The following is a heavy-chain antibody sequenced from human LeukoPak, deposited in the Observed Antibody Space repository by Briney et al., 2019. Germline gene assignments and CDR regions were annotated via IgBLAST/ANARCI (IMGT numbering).Heavy chain of an antibody. J-gene: IGHJ4*02. CDR2: IIPIFGIA. D-gene: IGHD6-19*01. Sequence: ASVKVSCKASGGTFSSYAISWVRQAPGQGLEWMGRIIPIFGIANYAQKFQGRVTITADKSTSTAYMELSSLRSEDTAVYYCVPPAGVSDHWGQGTLVTVSS. CDR3: VPPAGVSDH. V-gene: IGHV1-69*04. CDR1: GGTFSSYA.